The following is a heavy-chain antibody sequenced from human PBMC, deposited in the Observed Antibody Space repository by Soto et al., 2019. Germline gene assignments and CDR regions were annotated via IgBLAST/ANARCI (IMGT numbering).Heavy chain of an antibody. CDR1: GFTFSSYG. Sequence: GGSLRLSCAASGFTFSSYGMHWVRQAPGKGLEWVAVISYDGSNKYYADSVKGRFTISRDNSKNTLYLQMNSLRAEDTAVYYCAKDDNGGFGPQHQVNWGQGTLVTVSS. CDR2: ISYDGSNK. V-gene: IGHV3-30*18. D-gene: IGHD3-10*01. CDR3: AKDDNGGFGPQHQVN. J-gene: IGHJ4*02.